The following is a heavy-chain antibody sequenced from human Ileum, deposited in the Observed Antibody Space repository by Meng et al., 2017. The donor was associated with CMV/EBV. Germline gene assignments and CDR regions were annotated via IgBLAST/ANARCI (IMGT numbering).Heavy chain of an antibody. CDR1: GYSISSGYY. CDR2: IYRSGST. V-gene: IGHV4-38-2*02. Sequence: SETLSLTCTVSGYSISSGYYWGWIRQPPGKGLEWIGSIYRSGSTYYNPSLKSRVTISVDTSKNQFSLKLSSVTAADTAVYYCARDATTRFDYWVQGTLVTVSS. J-gene: IGHJ4*02. CDR3: ARDATTRFDY. D-gene: IGHD4-11*01.